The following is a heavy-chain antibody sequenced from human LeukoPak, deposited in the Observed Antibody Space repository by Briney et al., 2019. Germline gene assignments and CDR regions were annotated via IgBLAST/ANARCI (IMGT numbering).Heavy chain of an antibody. Sequence: GGSLRLSCAASGFTFSSYGMHWVRQAPGKGLEWVAVISYDGSNKYYADSVKGRFTISRDNSKNTLYLQMNSLRAEDTAVYYCAKEAPYCSGGSCYSTRPLAYWGQGALVTVSS. J-gene: IGHJ4*02. CDR1: GFTFSSYG. CDR3: AKEAPYCSGGSCYSTRPLAY. CDR2: ISYDGSNK. D-gene: IGHD2-15*01. V-gene: IGHV3-30*18.